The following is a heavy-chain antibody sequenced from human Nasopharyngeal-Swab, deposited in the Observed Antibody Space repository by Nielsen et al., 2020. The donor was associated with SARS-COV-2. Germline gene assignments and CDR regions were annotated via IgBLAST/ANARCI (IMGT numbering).Heavy chain of an antibody. V-gene: IGHV1-2*06. CDR2: INPNSGGT. CDR1: GYTFTGYY. CDR3: ARIPTVVTQSDY. D-gene: IGHD4-23*01. Sequence: ASVKVSCKASGYTFTGYYMNWVRQAPGQGLEWMGRINPNSGGTNYAQKFQGRVTMTRDTSISTAYMELSRLRSDDTAVYYCARIPTVVTQSDYWCQGTLVTVSS. J-gene: IGHJ4*02.